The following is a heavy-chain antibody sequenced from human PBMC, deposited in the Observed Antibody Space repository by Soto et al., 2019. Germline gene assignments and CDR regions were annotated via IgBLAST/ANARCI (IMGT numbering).Heavy chain of an antibody. V-gene: IGHV3-21*01. CDR2: ISGSSSYI. Sequence: PGGSLRLSCAASGFTFSNYSMNWVRQAPGKGLEWVSSISGSSSYIYYEDSEKGRITISRDNAKSSLSLQRNSLRAEDTAVYFCARDPMPVPMYYFDYWGQGSLVTVSS. J-gene: IGHJ4*02. CDR3: ARDPMPVPMYYFDY. CDR1: GFTFSNYS. D-gene: IGHD2-2*01.